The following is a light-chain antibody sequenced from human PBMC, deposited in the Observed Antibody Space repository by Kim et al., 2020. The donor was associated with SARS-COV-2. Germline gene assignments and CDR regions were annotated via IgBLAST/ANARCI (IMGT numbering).Light chain of an antibody. Sequence: SSELTQDPAVSVALGQTVRITCQGNSLRSYFATWYQQKPGQAPILVIYGNKNRPSGIPDRFSGSRSEDTASLTITGAQAEDEADYYCNSRDSSGNHWVFGGGTKVTVL. V-gene: IGLV3-19*01. CDR3: NSRDSSGNHWV. CDR1: SLRSYF. J-gene: IGLJ3*02. CDR2: GNK.